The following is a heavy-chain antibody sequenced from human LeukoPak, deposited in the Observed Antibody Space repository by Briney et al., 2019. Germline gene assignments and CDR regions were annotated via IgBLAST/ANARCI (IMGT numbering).Heavy chain of an antibody. D-gene: IGHD6-13*01. V-gene: IGHV3-64*01. CDR3: ARDNRGDSSSWYGPAKAYYFDY. J-gene: IGHJ4*02. CDR2: ISSNGGST. Sequence: GGSLRLSCAASGFTFSSYAMHWVRQAPGKGLEYVSAISSNGGSTYYANSVKGRFTISRDNSKNTLYLQMGSLRAEDMAVYYCARDNRGDSSSWYGPAKAYYFDYWGQGTLVTVSS. CDR1: GFTFSSYA.